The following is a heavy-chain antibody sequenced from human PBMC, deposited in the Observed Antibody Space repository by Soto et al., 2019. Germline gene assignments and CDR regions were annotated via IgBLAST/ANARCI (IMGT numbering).Heavy chain of an antibody. D-gene: IGHD3-22*01. V-gene: IGHV3-30-3*01. CDR1: GFTFSSYA. CDR2: ISYDGSNK. CDR3: ARDPYYYDSSGYSDY. Sequence: QVQLVESGGGVVQPGRSLRLSCAASGFTFSSYAMHWVRQAPGKGLEWVAVISYDGSNKYYADSVKGRFTISRDNSKNTLYRQMNSLRAEDTAVYYCARDPYYYDSSGYSDYWGQGTLVTVSS. J-gene: IGHJ4*02.